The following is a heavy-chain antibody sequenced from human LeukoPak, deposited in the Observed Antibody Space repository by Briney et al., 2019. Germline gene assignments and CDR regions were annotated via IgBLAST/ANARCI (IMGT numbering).Heavy chain of an antibody. CDR1: GFTFSSYG. CDR2: ISYDGSNK. D-gene: IGHD1-7*01. V-gene: IGHV3-30*18. Sequence: GGSLRLSCAASGFTFSSYGMHWVRQAPGKGLEWVAVISYDGSNKYYADSVKGRFTISRDNSKNTLYLQMNSLRAEDTAVYYCAKAKSGTKFADAFDIWGQGTVVTVSS. J-gene: IGHJ3*02. CDR3: AKAKSGTKFADAFDI.